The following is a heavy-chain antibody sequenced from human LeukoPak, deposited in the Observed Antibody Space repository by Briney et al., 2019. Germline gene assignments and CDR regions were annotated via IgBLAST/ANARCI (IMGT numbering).Heavy chain of an antibody. CDR2: IYYSGST. D-gene: IGHD3-16*01. CDR1: GGSISSYY. J-gene: IGHJ3*02. V-gene: IGHV4-59*01. CDR3: ARRLAGDAFDI. Sequence: KSSETLSLTCTVSGGSISSYYWSWIRQPPGKGLEWIGYIYYSGSTNYNPSLKSRVTISVDTSKNQFSLKLSSVTAADTAVYYCARRLAGDAFDIWGQGTMVTVSS.